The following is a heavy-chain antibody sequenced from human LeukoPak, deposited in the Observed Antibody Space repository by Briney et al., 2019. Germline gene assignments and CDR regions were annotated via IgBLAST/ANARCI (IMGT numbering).Heavy chain of an antibody. D-gene: IGHD3-22*01. Sequence: SETLSLTCAVYGGSFSGYYWSWLRQPPGKGLEWIGEINHSGSTNYNPSLKSRVTISVDTSKNQFSLKLSSVTATDTAVYYCARYYYDSSGYYYYYDMDVWGQGTTVTASS. J-gene: IGHJ6*02. CDR2: INHSGST. CDR3: ARYYYDSSGYYYYYDMDV. V-gene: IGHV4-34*01. CDR1: GGSFSGYY.